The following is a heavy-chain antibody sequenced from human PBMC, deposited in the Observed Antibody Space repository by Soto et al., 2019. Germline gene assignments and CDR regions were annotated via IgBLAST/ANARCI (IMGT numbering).Heavy chain of an antibody. V-gene: IGHV3-30-3*01. CDR1: GFTFSSYA. Sequence: GSLRLSCAASGFTFSSYAMHWVRQAPGKGLEWVAVISYDGSNKYYADSVKGRFTISRDNSKNTLYLQMNSLRAEDTAVYYCARDFLFDHWGQGTLVTVSS. CDR3: ARDFLFDH. CDR2: ISYDGSNK. J-gene: IGHJ4*02.